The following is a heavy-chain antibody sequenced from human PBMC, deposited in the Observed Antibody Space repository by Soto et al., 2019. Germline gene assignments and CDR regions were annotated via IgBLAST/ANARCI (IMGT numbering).Heavy chain of an antibody. D-gene: IGHD2-15*01. CDR1: GFTFSSYA. Sequence: EVQLLESGGGLVQPGGSLRLSCAASGFTFSSYAMSWVRQAPGKGLEWVSAISGSGGSTYYADSVKRRFTISRDNSKNTLYLQMNSLRAEDTAVYYCAKRQRDIVVVVAATEYYYGMDVWGQGTTVTVSS. CDR2: ISGSGGST. CDR3: AKRQRDIVVVVAATEYYYGMDV. V-gene: IGHV3-23*01. J-gene: IGHJ6*02.